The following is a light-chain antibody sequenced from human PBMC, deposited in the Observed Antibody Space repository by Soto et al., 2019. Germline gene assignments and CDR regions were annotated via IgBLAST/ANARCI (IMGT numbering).Light chain of an antibody. Sequence: EIVLTQSPGTLSLSPGERATLSCGASQSVSNNYLAWYQQKPGQAPRLLIYGASNRATGIPDRFSGSGSGTDFTLTISRLEPEDFAVYYCQQYGSSGTFGQGTTGDIK. J-gene: IGKJ1*01. CDR3: QQYGSSGT. CDR2: GAS. V-gene: IGKV3-20*01. CDR1: QSVSNNY.